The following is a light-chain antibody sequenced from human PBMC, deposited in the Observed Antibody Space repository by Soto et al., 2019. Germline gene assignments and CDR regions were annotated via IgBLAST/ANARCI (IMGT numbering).Light chain of an antibody. J-gene: IGKJ3*01. CDR2: GAS. V-gene: IGKV3-15*01. CDR1: QSVSSN. CDR3: QQYYSTPLFT. Sequence: EIVMTQSPATLSVSPGERATLSCRASQSVSSNLAWYQQKPGQAPRLLIYGASTRATGIPARFSGSGSGTEFTLTISSLQSEDFAVYYCQQYYSTPLFTFGPRTKVDIK.